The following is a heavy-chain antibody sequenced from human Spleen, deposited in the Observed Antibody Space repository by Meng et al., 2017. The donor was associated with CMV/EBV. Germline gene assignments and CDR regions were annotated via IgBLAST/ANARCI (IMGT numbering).Heavy chain of an antibody. CDR1: GFTFSSYA. J-gene: IGHJ6*02. CDR3: ARSSTGYYYNGMDV. D-gene: IGHD1-1*01. Sequence: GESLKISCAASGFTFSSYAMHWVRQAPGKGLEWVAVISYDGSNKYYADSVKGRFTISRDNSKNTLYLQMNSLRAEDTAVYYCARSSTGYYYNGMDVWGQGTTVTVSS. CDR2: ISYDGSNK. V-gene: IGHV3-30-3*01.